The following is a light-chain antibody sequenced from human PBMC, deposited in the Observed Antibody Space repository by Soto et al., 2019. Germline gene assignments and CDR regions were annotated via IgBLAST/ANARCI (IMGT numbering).Light chain of an antibody. CDR2: QDN. Sequence: SYELTQPPSVSVSPGQTASITCSGDKLGDKYACWYQQKPGQSPVLVIYQDNKRPSGIPERFSGSNSGNTATLTISGTQAMDEADYYCQAWDRSNGVFGTGTKLTVL. CDR1: KLGDKY. J-gene: IGLJ1*01. CDR3: QAWDRSNGV. V-gene: IGLV3-1*01.